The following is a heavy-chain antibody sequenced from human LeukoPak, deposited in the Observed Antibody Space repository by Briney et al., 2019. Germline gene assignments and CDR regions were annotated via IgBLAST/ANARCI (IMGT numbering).Heavy chain of an antibody. J-gene: IGHJ4*02. Sequence: ASVKVSCKSSGYTFTSYGISWVRQAPGQGLEWMGWISAYNGNTNYAQKLQGRVTMTTDTSTSTAYMELRSLRPDDTAVYSCARNGAPYGLDYWGQGTLVTVSS. CDR2: ISAYNGNT. D-gene: IGHD1-26*01. CDR3: ARNGAPYGLDY. CDR1: GYTFTSYG. V-gene: IGHV1-18*01.